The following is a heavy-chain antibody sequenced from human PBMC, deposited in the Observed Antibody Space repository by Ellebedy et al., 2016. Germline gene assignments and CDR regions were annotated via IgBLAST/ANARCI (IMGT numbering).Heavy chain of an antibody. J-gene: IGHJ4*02. CDR2: SNAANGNT. CDR3: AREVIAAAGIQPNFDY. Sequence: ASVTVSCKASGYTFTRNAMHWVRQAPGQRLEWMGWSNAANGNTNYSQKFQGSVTLTRDTSASTAYMELSSLRSEDTAVYYCAREVIAAAGIQPNFDYWGQGTLVTVSS. V-gene: IGHV1-3*01. D-gene: IGHD6-13*01. CDR1: GYTFTRNA.